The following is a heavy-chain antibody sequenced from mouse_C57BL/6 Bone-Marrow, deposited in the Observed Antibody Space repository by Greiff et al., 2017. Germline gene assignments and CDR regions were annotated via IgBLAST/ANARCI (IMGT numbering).Heavy chain of an antibody. V-gene: IGHV5-4*01. J-gene: IGHJ3*01. D-gene: IGHD1-1*01. CDR2: ISDGGSYT. Sequence: EVHLVESGGGLVKPGGSLKLSCAASGFTFSSYAMSWVRQTPEKRLEWVATISDGGSYTYYPDNVKGRFTISRDNAKNNLYLQMSHLKSEDTAMYYCARESNYGSSWGYAYWGQGTLVTVSA. CDR3: ARESNYGSSWGYAY. CDR1: GFTFSSYA.